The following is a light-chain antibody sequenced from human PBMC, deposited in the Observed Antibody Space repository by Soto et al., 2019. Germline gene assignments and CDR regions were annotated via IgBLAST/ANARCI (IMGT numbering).Light chain of an antibody. V-gene: IGKV1-39*01. CDR3: QHSYSTPRT. J-gene: IGKJ2*02. CDR1: ESISNY. CDR2: AAS. Sequence: DIQMTQSPSSLSASVGDRVTITCRASESISNYLNWYQQTPGKDPKLLISAASSLKSGVPSRFSGSGTGTDFTLTISNLQPEDFATYYCQHSYSTPRTFGQGTKLEI.